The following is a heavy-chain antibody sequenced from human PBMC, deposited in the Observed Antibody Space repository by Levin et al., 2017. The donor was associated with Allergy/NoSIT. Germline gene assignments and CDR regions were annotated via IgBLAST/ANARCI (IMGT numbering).Heavy chain of an antibody. CDR1: GGSISSGDYY. CDR2: IYYSGST. Sequence: SETLSLTCTVSGGSISSGDYYWSWIRQPPGKGLEWIGYIYYSGSTYYNPSLKSRVTISVDTSKNQFSLKLSSVTAADTAVYYCAREEGVTGYPPYDAFDIWGQGTMVTVSS. CDR3: AREEGVTGYPPYDAFDI. J-gene: IGHJ3*02. D-gene: IGHD7-27*01. V-gene: IGHV4-30-4*01.